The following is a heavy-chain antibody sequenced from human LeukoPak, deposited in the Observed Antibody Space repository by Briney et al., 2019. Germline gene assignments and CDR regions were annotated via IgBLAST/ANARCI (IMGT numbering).Heavy chain of an antibody. CDR2: MYSNGDT. CDR1: GLTVGSNY. Sequence: GGSLRLSCAASGLTVGSNYMTWVRQAPGKGLEWVSVMYSNGDTYYADSVKGRLTISRDNSQNTVYLQMYSLRAEDTAVYYCARDLNAQSRAYDIWGRGTMVTVSS. CDR3: ARDLNAQSRAYDI. V-gene: IGHV3-53*01. J-gene: IGHJ3*02.